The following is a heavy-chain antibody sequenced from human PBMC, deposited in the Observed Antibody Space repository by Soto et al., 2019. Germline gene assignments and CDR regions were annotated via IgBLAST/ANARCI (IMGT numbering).Heavy chain of an antibody. J-gene: IGHJ6*02. CDR3: ARDGYSRSWSTDPYYYYGMDV. V-gene: IGHV3-30-3*01. CDR2: ISYDGSNK. CDR1: GFTFSSYA. Sequence: PGGSLRLSCAASGFTFSSYAMHWVRQAPGKGLEWVAVISYDGSNKYYADSVKGRFTISRDNSKNTLYLQMNSLRAEDTAVYYCARDGYSRSWSTDPYYYYGMDVWGQGTTVTVSS. D-gene: IGHD6-13*01.